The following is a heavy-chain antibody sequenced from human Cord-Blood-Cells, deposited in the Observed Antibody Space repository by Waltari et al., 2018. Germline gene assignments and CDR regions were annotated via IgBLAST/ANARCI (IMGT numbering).Heavy chain of an antibody. CDR3: ARLRTIFGVVIDAFDI. CDR2: IYYSGST. V-gene: IGHV4-39*01. Sequence: QLQLQESGPGLVKPSETLSLTCTVFGGSISSSSYYWGWIRQPPGKGLEWIGSIYYSGSTYYNPSLKSRVTISVDTSKNQFSLKLSSVTAADTAVYYCARLRTIFGVVIDAFDIWGQGTMVTVSS. J-gene: IGHJ3*02. D-gene: IGHD3-3*01. CDR1: GGSISSSSYY.